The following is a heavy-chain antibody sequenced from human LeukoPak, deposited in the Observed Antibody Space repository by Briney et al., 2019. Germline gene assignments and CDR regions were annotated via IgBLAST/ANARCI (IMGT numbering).Heavy chain of an antibody. V-gene: IGHV4-34*01. CDR2: INHSGST. CDR3: ARVPGIAAAHRWFDP. CDR1: GDSLNTFY. Sequence: SETLSLTCSVSGDSLNTFYWSWIRQPPGKGLEWIGEINHSGSTNYNPSLKSRVTISVDTSKNQFSLNLSSVTAADTAVYYCARVPGIAAAHRWFDPWGQGTLVTVSS. D-gene: IGHD6-13*01. J-gene: IGHJ5*02.